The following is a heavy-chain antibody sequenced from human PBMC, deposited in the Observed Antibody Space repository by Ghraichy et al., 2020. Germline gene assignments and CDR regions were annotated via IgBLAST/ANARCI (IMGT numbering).Heavy chain of an antibody. J-gene: IGHJ4*02. D-gene: IGHD6-13*01. CDR1: GGSISSSSFS. V-gene: IGHV4-39*01. CDR3: ARRWGTSWGYYFDY. CDR2: IYHSGST. Sequence: ESLNISCTVSGGSISSSSFSWGWIRQPPGKELDWIGSIYHSGSTDYNPSLKSRVTISVDTSKNQFSLNLSSVTAADTAVYYCARRWGTSWGYYFDYWGQGTLVTVSS.